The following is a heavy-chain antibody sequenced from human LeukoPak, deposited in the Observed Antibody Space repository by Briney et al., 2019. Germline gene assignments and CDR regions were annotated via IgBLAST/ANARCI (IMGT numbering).Heavy chain of an antibody. CDR1: GFTFSNAW. CDR2: IKSKTDGGTT. D-gene: IGHD3-16*01. CDR3: TSRSHMFGGAFDI. Sequence: KPGGSLRLSCAASGFTFSNAWMSWVRRAPGRGLEWVGRIKSKTDGGTTDYAAPVKGRFTISRDDSKNTLSPEMNSLKTEDTAVYYCTSRSHMFGGAFDIWGQGTMVTVSS. J-gene: IGHJ3*02. V-gene: IGHV3-15*05.